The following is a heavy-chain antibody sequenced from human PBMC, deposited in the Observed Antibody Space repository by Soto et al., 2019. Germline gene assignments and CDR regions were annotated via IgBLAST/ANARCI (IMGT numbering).Heavy chain of an antibody. CDR2: IYYSGAT. D-gene: IGHD1-1*01. CDR3: APVGIGPTTFAY. J-gene: IGHJ4*02. CDR1: GGSISSSTYY. Sequence: QLQLRESGPGLVQPSETLSLTCLVSGGSISSSTYYWGWIRQPPGKGLEWIGSIYYSGATYYNPSLRIQITISRDSPKNHFSLRRTPVPAANTVIYYVAPVGIGPTTFAYGGQETRFT. V-gene: IGHV4-39*02.